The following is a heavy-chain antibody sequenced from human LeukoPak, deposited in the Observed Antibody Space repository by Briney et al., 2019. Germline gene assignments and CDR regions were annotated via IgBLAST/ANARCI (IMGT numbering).Heavy chain of an antibody. D-gene: IGHD5-12*01. CDR2: INPNSGDT. CDR1: GYTFTGDF. Sequence: ASVTVSCKAFGYTFTGDFMHWVRQAPGQGLEWMGWINPNSGDTNYADKFQGRVTMTRDRSISTAYMDLSGLTSDDTVVYYCVRRGDGYVYDYWGQGTLVTVSS. V-gene: IGHV1-2*02. CDR3: VRRGDGYVYDY. J-gene: IGHJ4*02.